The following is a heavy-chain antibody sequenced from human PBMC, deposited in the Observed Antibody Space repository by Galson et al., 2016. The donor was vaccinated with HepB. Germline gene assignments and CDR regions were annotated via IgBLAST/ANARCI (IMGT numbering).Heavy chain of an antibody. D-gene: IGHD6-19*01. CDR1: GGSINNDNHC. V-gene: IGHV4-39*01. CDR3: ARNNSGWYTFAS. CDR2: IYYSGNT. J-gene: IGHJ5*01. Sequence: SETLSLTCNVSGGSINNDNHCWGWIRQPPGKGLEWIGSIYYSGNTHYNPSLNSLVTISVDTSKNQFSLRLTSVTASATAIYYCARNNSGWYTFASWGQGTLVTVSS.